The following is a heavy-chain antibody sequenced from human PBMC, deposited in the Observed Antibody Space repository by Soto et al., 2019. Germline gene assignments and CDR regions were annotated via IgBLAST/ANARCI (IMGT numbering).Heavy chain of an antibody. Sequence: EVQLVESGGGLVKPGGSLRLSCAASGFSFTSAWMNWVRQIPGKGLEWVGHIKTKIDGGATDYSAPVKGRFTISRDDSKHTVYLQMNSLKPADAAVFYCTPVRAGSAYVPGAYWGQGALVTASS. CDR3: TPVRAGSAYVPGAY. D-gene: IGHD5-12*01. CDR1: GFSFTSAW. J-gene: IGHJ4*02. CDR2: IKTKIDGGAT. V-gene: IGHV3-15*07.